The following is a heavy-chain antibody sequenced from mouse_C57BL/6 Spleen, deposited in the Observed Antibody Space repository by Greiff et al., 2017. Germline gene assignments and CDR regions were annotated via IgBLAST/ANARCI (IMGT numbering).Heavy chain of an antibody. CDR2: LHPSDSDT. CDR1: GYTFTSYW. V-gene: IGHV1-74*01. D-gene: IGHD2-4*01. Sequence: QVQLKESGAELVKPGASVKVSCKASGYTFTSYWLHWVKQRPGQGLEWIGRLHPSDSDTNYNQKFKGKATLTVDKSSSTAYMQLSSLTSEDSAVYYCAIRSLDYDYGEDYFDYWGQGTTLTVSS. CDR3: AIRSLDYDYGEDYFDY. J-gene: IGHJ2*01.